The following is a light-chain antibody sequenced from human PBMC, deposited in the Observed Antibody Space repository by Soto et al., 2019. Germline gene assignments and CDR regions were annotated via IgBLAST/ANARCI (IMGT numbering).Light chain of an antibody. CDR1: PSVSSSY. Sequence: EIVLTQSPGTLSLSPGERATLSCRASPSVSSSYLAWYQQKPGQAPRLLIYGASSRDTGIPDRFSGSESGTDFTLTISTLEHEDVTVDYCHQYDSSPLTFGGGTKVESK. CDR2: GAS. V-gene: IGKV3-20*01. J-gene: IGKJ4*01. CDR3: HQYDSSPLT.